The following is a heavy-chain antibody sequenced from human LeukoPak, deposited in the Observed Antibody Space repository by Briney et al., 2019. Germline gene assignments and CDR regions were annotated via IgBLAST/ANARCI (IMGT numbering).Heavy chain of an antibody. D-gene: IGHD5-18*01. V-gene: IGHV3-30*18. CDR3: AKDNVVQLWFYPGY. CDR2: ISYDGSNK. CDR1: GFTFSSYG. Sequence: GRSLRLSCAASGFTFSSYGMHWVRQAPGKGVECVAVISYDGSNKYYADSVKGRFTISRDNSKNTLYLQMNGLRAEDTAVYYCAKDNVVQLWFYPGYWGQGTLVTVSS. J-gene: IGHJ4*02.